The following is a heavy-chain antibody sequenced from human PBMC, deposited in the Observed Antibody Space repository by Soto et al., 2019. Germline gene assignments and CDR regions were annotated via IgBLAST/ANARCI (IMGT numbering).Heavy chain of an antibody. CDR1: GGTFSSYA. CDR2: IIPIFGTA. D-gene: IGHD1-26*01. CDR3: ATLASIVG. J-gene: IGHJ4*02. Sequence: GASVKVSCKASGGTFSSYAISWVRQAPGQGLEWMGGIIPIFGTANYAQKFQGRVTITADESTSTAYIELSSLRSEDTAGYYCATLASIVGWGQGTLGTVSS. V-gene: IGHV1-69*13.